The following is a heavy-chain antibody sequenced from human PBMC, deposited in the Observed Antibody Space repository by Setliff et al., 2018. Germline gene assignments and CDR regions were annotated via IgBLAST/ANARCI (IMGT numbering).Heavy chain of an antibody. CDR2: INLNTGNI. D-gene: IGHD5-12*01. Sequence: VASVKVSCKASGYTFTSYYMNWVRQAPGQGLEWMGRINLNTGNIFYAQEFQGRVTLTRDASISTAYMELTGLRYDDTAIYYCARDTLALKDITLFDYWGQGTLVTVSS. J-gene: IGHJ4*02. V-gene: IGHV1-2*02. CDR3: ARDTLALKDITLFDY. CDR1: GYTFTSYY.